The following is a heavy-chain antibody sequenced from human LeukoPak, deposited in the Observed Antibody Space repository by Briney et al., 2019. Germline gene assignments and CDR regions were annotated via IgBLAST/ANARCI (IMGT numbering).Heavy chain of an antibody. CDR1: GFTFSSYW. V-gene: IGHV3-7*01. Sequence: GGSLRLSCAASGFTFSSYWMSWVRQAPGKGLEWVANIKQDGSEKYYVDSVKGRFTISSDNAKNSLYLQMNSVRAEDTAVYYCARSGPLYYDYVWGSYRPSYYFDYWGQGTLVTVSS. D-gene: IGHD3-16*02. CDR2: IKQDGSEK. CDR3: ARSGPLYYDYVWGSYRPSYYFDY. J-gene: IGHJ4*02.